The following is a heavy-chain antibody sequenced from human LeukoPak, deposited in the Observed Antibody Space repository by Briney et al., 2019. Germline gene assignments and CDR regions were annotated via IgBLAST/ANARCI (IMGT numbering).Heavy chain of an antibody. D-gene: IGHD6-13*01. J-gene: IGHJ4*02. CDR3: ATENSIAAAEN. Sequence: GGSLRLSCAASGFTFTSYGMHWVRQAPGKGLEWVAVIWYDGSNKYYADSVKGRFTISRDNSKNTLYLQMNSLRAEDTAVYYCATENSIAAAENWGQGTLVTVSS. CDR1: GFTFTSYG. V-gene: IGHV3-33*01. CDR2: IWYDGSNK.